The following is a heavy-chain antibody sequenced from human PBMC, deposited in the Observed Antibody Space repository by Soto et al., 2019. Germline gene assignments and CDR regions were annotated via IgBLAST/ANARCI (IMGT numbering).Heavy chain of an antibody. D-gene: IGHD2-15*01. CDR3: AREYCSGGSCYSHYYGMDV. CDR2: IIPILGIA. CDR1: GGTFSSYT. Sequence: QFQLVQSGAEVKKPGSSVKVSCKASGGTFSSYTISWVRQAPGQGLEWMGRIIPILGIANYAQKFQGRVTITADKSTSTAYMELSSLRSEDTAVYYCAREYCSGGSCYSHYYGMDVWGQGTTVTVSS. J-gene: IGHJ6*02. V-gene: IGHV1-69*02.